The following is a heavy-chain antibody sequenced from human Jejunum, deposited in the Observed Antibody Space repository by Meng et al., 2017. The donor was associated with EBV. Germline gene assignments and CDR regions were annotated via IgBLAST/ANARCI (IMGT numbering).Heavy chain of an antibody. CDR2: INHGGGA. CDR1: GGSLLGYY. J-gene: IGHJ5*02. D-gene: IGHD3-10*01. V-gene: IGHV4-34*01. Sequence: QVQIRVWCGGVLDAVETLSRACAVSGGSLLGYYETWTREPPGKGLEWIGEINHGGGALYNPSLKSRVTIAVDTSKNQFSLKLSSVTAADTAVYYCARLGGYASGTYYPIDPWGQGTLVTVSS. CDR3: ARLGGYASGTYYPIDP.